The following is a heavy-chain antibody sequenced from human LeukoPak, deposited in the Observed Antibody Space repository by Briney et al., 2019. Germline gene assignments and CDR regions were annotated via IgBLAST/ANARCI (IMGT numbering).Heavy chain of an antibody. V-gene: IGHV3-23*01. CDR3: ARVAKERVGGVYYFDY. Sequence: GGSLRLSCAASGFTFSSYAMSWVRQAPGKGLERVSAISGSGGSTYYADSVKGRFTISRDNSKNTLYLQMNSLRAGDTAVYYCARVAKERVGGVYYFDYWGQGTLVTVSS. D-gene: IGHD1-1*01. CDR2: ISGSGGST. CDR1: GFTFSSYA. J-gene: IGHJ4*02.